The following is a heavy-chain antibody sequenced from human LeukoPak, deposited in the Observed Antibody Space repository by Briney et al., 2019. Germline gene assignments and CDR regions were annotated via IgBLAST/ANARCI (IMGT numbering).Heavy chain of an antibody. J-gene: IGHJ5*02. Sequence: GASVKVSCKASGYTSTSYYMHWVRQAPGQGLEWMGIINPSGGSTSYAQKFQGRVTMTRDMSTSTVYMELSSLRSEDTAVYYCARAEGSDGPDWNWFGPWGHGTLVTVSS. CDR3: ARAEGSDGPDWNWFGP. CDR2: INPSGGST. D-gene: IGHD3-10*01. V-gene: IGHV1-46*01. CDR1: GYTSTSYY.